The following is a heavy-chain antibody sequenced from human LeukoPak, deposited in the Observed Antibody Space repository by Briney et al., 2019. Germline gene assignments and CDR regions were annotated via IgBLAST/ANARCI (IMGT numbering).Heavy chain of an antibody. CDR3: ARASESPYGSGIYYMDV. D-gene: IGHD3-10*01. J-gene: IGHJ6*03. Sequence: GGSLRLSCAASGFTFSSYSMNWVRQAPGKGLEWVSSISSSSSYIYYADSVKGRFTISRDNAKNSLYLQMNSLRAEDTAVYYCARASESPYGSGIYYMDVWGKGTTVTVSS. V-gene: IGHV3-21*01. CDR1: GFTFSSYS. CDR2: ISSSSSYI.